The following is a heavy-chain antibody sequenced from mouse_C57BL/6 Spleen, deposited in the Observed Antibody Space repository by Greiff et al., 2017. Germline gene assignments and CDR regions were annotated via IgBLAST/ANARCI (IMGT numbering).Heavy chain of an antibody. CDR3: ARRTRDAMDY. D-gene: IGHD3-3*01. CDR2: INPNNGGT. J-gene: IGHJ4*01. V-gene: IGHV1-18*01. Sequence: DVQLQESGPELVKPGASVKIPCKASGYTFTDYNMDWVKQSHGKSLEWIGDINPNNGGTIYNQKFKGKATLTVDKSSSTAYMELRSLTSEDTAVYYCARRTRDAMDYWGQGTSVTVSS. CDR1: GYTFTDYN.